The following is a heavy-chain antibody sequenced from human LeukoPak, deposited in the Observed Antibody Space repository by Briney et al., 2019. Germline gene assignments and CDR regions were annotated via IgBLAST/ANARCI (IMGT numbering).Heavy chain of an antibody. J-gene: IGHJ4*02. CDR1: GYTFTSYG. CDR2: ISTYNGDT. V-gene: IGHV1-18*01. Sequence: GASVKVSCKASGYTFTSYGISWVRQAPGQGLEWMGWISTYNGDTHYAQKLQGRVTMTTDTSTSTAYMELRSLRSDDTAVYYCAREYCSGGCCYNADYWGQGTLVTVSS. D-gene: IGHD2-15*01. CDR3: AREYCSGGCCYNADY.